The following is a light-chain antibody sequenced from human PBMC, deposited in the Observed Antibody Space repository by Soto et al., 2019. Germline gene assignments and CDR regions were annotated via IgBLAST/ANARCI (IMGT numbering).Light chain of an antibody. CDR3: QSYDRSLSGGV. J-gene: IGLJ1*01. Sequence: QSVLTQPPSVSGAPGQRVTISCTGSSSNIGAGYDVHWYQQLPGTATKLLNYDNNNRPSGVPDRFSGSKSGTSASLAITGLQAEDEADYYCQSYDRSLSGGVFGTGTKVTVL. CDR2: DNN. CDR1: SSNIGAGYD. V-gene: IGLV1-40*01.